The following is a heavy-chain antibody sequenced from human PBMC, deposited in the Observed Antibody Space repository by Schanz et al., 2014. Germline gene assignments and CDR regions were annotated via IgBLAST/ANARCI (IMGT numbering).Heavy chain of an antibody. Sequence: EVQLVESGGGWVQPGGSLRLSCAASGFTFSSHWMHWVRQDPGKGLVWVARINSVGSNTDYADSVKGRFTISRDNSKNTLYLQMNSLRAEDTAVYYCAKDRSWDYDSSGYFDYWGQGTLVTVSS. CDR1: GFTFSSHW. CDR2: INSVGSNT. V-gene: IGHV3-74*01. J-gene: IGHJ4*02. CDR3: AKDRSWDYDSSGYFDY. D-gene: IGHD3-22*01.